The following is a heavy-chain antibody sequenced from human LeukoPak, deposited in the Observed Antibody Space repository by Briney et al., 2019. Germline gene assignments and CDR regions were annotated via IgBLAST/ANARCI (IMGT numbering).Heavy chain of an antibody. V-gene: IGHV3-30*02. J-gene: IGHJ4*02. CDR3: AKHSGYDWGYFDY. D-gene: IGHD5-12*01. Sequence: GGSLRLSCAASGFTFSSYGMHWVRQAPGKGLEWVAFIRYDGSNKYYADSVKGRFTISRDNSKNTLYLQMNSLRAEDTAVYYCAKHSGYDWGYFDYWGQGTLVTVSS. CDR2: IRYDGSNK. CDR1: GFTFSSYG.